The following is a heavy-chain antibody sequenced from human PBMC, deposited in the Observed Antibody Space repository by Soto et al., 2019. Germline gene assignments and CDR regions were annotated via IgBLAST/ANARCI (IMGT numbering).Heavy chain of an antibody. CDR3: AREGYCSGGSCYNGFDP. CDR1: GYTLTELS. V-gene: IGHV1-24*01. Sequence: GASVKVSCKVSGYTLTELSMHWVRQAPGKGFEWMGGFDPEDGETIYAQKFQGRVTMTEDTSTDTAYMELSSLRSEDTAVYYCAREGYCSGGSCYNGFDPWGQGTLVTVSS. J-gene: IGHJ5*02. CDR2: FDPEDGET. D-gene: IGHD2-15*01.